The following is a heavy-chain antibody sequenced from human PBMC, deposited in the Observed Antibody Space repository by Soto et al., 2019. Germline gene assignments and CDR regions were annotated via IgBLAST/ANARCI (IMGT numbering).Heavy chain of an antibody. V-gene: IGHV1-46*01. Sequence: QVQLVQSGTEVKKPGASVKVSCKASGYSFTTYNLHWVRQAPGQGLEWMGIINPSVGSTTYAQNLQNRLTMTWDTSSPTVYMDLSSPRSEDTAVYYCARARDMDVWGQGTTVTVSS. CDR2: INPSVGST. CDR3: ARARDMDV. J-gene: IGHJ6*02. CDR1: GYSFTTYN.